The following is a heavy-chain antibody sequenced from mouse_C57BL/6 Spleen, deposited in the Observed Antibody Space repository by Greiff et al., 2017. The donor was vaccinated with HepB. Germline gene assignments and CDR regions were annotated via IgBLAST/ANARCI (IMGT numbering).Heavy chain of an antibody. CDR2: INYDGSST. V-gene: IGHV5-16*01. D-gene: IGHD1-2*01. J-gene: IGHJ4*01. CDR1: GFTFSDYY. CDR3: ARGVLRHYYAMDY. Sequence: EVMLVESEGGLVQPGSSMKLSCTASGFTFSDYYMAWVRQVPEKGLEWVANINYDGSSTYYLDSLKSRFIISRDNAKNILYLQMSSLKSEDTATYYCARGVLRHYYAMDYWGQGTSVTVSS.